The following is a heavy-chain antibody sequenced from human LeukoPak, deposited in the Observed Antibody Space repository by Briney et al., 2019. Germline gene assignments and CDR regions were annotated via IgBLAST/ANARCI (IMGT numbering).Heavy chain of an antibody. CDR1: GIVFSAYG. CDR2: IRYDGISK. Sequence: GGSLRLSCAASGIVFSAYGMHWVRQAPGKGLEGVAFIRYDGISKYYADSVKGRFTISRDNSKNTLYLQMNSLRAEDTAVYYCAKYTGDYYDSSGYQYYFDYWGQGTLVTVSS. V-gene: IGHV3-30*02. D-gene: IGHD3-22*01. CDR3: AKYTGDYYDSSGYQYYFDY. J-gene: IGHJ4*02.